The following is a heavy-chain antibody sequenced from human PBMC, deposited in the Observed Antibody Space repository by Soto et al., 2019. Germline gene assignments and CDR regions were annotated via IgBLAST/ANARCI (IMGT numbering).Heavy chain of an antibody. CDR1: GLTFSSYA. Sequence: GGSRRLSWAASGLTFSSYAMSWVRQAPGKGQRWVSAVSGSGGSKSYADSRKGRLTISRENYKNTLYLQMNSLRAEDTAVYYCAKDQIVSNPDYYDSSGYFQHWGQGTLVTVSS. V-gene: IGHV3-23*01. D-gene: IGHD3-22*01. CDR2: VSGSGGSK. CDR3: AKDQIVSNPDYYDSSGYFQH. J-gene: IGHJ1*01.